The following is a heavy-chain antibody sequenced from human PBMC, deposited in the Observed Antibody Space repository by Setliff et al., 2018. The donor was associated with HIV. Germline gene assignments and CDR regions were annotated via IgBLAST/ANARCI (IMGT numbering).Heavy chain of an antibody. V-gene: IGHV4-59*01. CDR2: IYYSGST. CDR1: GGSISSYY. CDR3: ARGHMLITYYYYYYMDV. J-gene: IGHJ6*03. D-gene: IGHD3-10*02. Sequence: LPETLSLTCTVSGGSISSYYWSWIRQPPGKGLEWIGYIYYSGSTNYNPSLKSRVTISVDTSKNQFSLKLSSVTAADTAVYYCARGHMLITYYYYYYMDVWGKGTTVTVSS.